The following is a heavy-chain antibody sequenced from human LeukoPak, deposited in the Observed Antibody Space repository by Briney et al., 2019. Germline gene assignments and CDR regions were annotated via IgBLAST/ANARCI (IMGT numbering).Heavy chain of an antibody. CDR3: ARLRRFYGSGSYYKGNAFDI. J-gene: IGHJ3*02. CDR2: INNSGST. V-gene: IGHV4-34*01. Sequence: TSETLSLTCAVYAGSFSGYYWSWIRQPPRKGLEWVVEINNSGSTNYNPSLKSQVTISVDTSKNQFSLKLSSVTAADTAVYYCARLRRFYGSGSYYKGNAFDIWGQGTMVTVSS. CDR1: AGSFSGYY. D-gene: IGHD3-10*01.